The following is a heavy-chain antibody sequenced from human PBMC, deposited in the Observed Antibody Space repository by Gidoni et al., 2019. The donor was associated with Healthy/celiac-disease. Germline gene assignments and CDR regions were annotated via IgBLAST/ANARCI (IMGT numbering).Heavy chain of an antibody. J-gene: IGHJ4*02. CDR1: GFTFSSYS. V-gene: IGHV3-48*02. D-gene: IGHD3-10*01. CDR3: AGQWFGELFFDY. Sequence: EVQLVESGGGLVQPGGSLRLSCAASGFTFSSYSMNWVRQAPGKGLEWVSYISSSSSTRYYADSVKGRFTISRDNAKNSLYLQMNSLRDEDTAVYYCAGQWFGELFFDYWGQGTLVTVSS. CDR2: ISSSSSTR.